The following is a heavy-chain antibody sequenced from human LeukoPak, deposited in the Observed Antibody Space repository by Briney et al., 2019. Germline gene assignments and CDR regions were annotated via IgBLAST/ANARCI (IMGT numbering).Heavy chain of an antibody. CDR1: SGSISTYY. Sequence: SETLSLTCTVSSGSISTYYWSWIRQPPGKGLEWIGYIYYTGHTKYNPSLESRVIISVDASKNQFSLKLNSVTAADTAVYYCARGYYDSSARPAFDIWGQGTMVTVSS. CDR3: ARGYYDSSARPAFDI. J-gene: IGHJ3*02. V-gene: IGHV4-59*01. CDR2: IYYTGHT. D-gene: IGHD3-22*01.